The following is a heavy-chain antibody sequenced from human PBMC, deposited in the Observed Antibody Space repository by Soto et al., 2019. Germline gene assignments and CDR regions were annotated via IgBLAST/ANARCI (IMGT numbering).Heavy chain of an antibody. CDR1: GYTFTSYD. CDR3: ARDPSIAAVGIPLYSYYYMDV. CDR2: MNPNSGNT. J-gene: IGHJ6*03. D-gene: IGHD6-13*01. V-gene: IGHV1-8*01. Sequence: GASVKVSCKASGYTFTSYDINWVRQATGQELEWMGWMNPNSGNTGYAQKYQGRVTMTRNTSISTANMELTSLTSDDTAVYYCARDPSIAAVGIPLYSYYYMDVRGERTAVTVSS.